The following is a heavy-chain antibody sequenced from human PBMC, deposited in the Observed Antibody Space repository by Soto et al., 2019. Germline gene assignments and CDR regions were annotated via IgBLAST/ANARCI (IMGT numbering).Heavy chain of an antibody. J-gene: IGHJ4*02. Sequence: QVQLEESGPRLVKSSETLSLTCTVSGGSVSNGMYYWSWIRQPPGKGLEWIGNVYFTGTTIYNPSLKSRVTMSVDTYKDQFFLKLTSVTAADTAVYYCARYCNNSYCRHLYYFDYWGLGTLVTVSS. CDR1: GGSVSNGMYY. D-gene: IGHD2-8*01. CDR2: VYFTGTT. CDR3: ARYCNNSYCRHLYYFDY. V-gene: IGHV4-61*01.